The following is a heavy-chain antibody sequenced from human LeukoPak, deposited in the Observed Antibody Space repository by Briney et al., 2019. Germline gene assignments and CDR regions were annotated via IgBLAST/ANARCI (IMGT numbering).Heavy chain of an antibody. CDR2: INPSSGAT. Sequence: ASVKVSCKASGHIFTGYYMHWVRQAPGQGLEWMGWINPSSGATKYGQKFEGWVTMTRDTSISTAYMELSRLKSGDTAVYYCARGISGPDGFDIWGRGAMVTVSS. CDR1: GHIFTGYY. V-gene: IGHV1-2*04. CDR3: ARGISGPDGFDI. J-gene: IGHJ3*02. D-gene: IGHD3-10*01.